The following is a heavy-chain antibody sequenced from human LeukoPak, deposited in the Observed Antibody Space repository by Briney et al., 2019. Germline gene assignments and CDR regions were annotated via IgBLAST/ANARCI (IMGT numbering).Heavy chain of an antibody. CDR1: GGSFSGYY. Sequence: SETLSLTCAVYGGSFSGYYWSWIRQPPGKGLEWIGEINHSGSTNYNPSLKSRVTISVDTSKNQFSLKLSSVTAADTAVYYCARAGDGYNSLYYFDYWGQGTLVTVSS. D-gene: IGHD5-24*01. J-gene: IGHJ4*02. CDR3: ARAGDGYNSLYYFDY. V-gene: IGHV4-34*01. CDR2: INHSGST.